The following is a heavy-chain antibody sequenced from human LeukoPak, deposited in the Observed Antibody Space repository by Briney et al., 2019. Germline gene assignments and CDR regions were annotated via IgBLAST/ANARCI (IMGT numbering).Heavy chain of an antibody. CDR3: ARVRRNAMDV. V-gene: IGHV3-48*03. CDR1: GFTFSSYE. Sequence: GSVRLSCAASGFTFSSYEMNWVRQAPGKGLEWVSYIGSRGSSFYYADSLKGRFTISRDNAKNSLYLQMNSLRAEDTAVYYCARVRRNAMDVWGQGTT. CDR2: IGSRGSSF. J-gene: IGHJ6*02.